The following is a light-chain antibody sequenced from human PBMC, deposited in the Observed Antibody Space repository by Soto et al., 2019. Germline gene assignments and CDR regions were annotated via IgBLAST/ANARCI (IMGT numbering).Light chain of an antibody. J-gene: IGLJ1*01. CDR2: DDN. V-gene: IGLV3-21*02. Sequence: SYELTQPPSVSVAPGQTARISCGGNDIASKSVHWSQQKPGQAPVLVVYDDNDRPSGIPERLSGSNSGDTATLTISRVEAGDEADYYCQVWDSSDHYVFGSGTKV. CDR3: QVWDSSDHYV. CDR1: DIASKS.